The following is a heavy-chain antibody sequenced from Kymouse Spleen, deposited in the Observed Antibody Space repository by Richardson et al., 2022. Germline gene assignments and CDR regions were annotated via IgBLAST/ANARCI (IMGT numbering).Heavy chain of an antibody. V-gene: IGHV3-73*02. CDR1: GFTFSGSA. CDR3: TLYDILTGRMDV. D-gene: IGHD3-9*01. CDR2: IRSKANSYAT. J-gene: IGHJ6*02. Sequence: EVQLVESGGGLVQPGGSLKLSCAASGFTFSGSAMHWVRQASGKGLEWVGRIRSKANSYATAYAASVKGRFTISRDDSKNTAYLQMNSLKTEDTAVYYCTLYDILTGRMDVWGQGTTVTVSS.